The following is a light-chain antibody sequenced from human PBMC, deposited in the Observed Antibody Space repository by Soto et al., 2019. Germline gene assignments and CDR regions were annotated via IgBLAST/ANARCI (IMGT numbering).Light chain of an antibody. CDR3: QQSYSTPGT. V-gene: IGKV1-39*01. CDR1: QSVSKY. Sequence: DIQMTQSPSSLSASVGDRVTITCRASQSVSKYLNWYQQNPGKAPKLLIYGAISLHSGVPSRFSGSGSGTYFTLNISNLQPEDFASYYCQQSYSTPGTFGQGTKVEIK. CDR2: GAI. J-gene: IGKJ1*01.